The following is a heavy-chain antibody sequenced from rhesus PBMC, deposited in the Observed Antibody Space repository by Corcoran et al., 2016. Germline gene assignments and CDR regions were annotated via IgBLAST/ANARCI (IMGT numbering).Heavy chain of an antibody. CDR2: ISGISGST. J-gene: IGHJ6*01. V-gene: IGHV4-65*01. CDR3: ARQTVTTPYSYGLDS. Sequence: QVQLQESGPGLVKPSETLSLTCVVSGGSVSSSNWWSWIRQPPGKGLEWIGYISGISGSTSYNPPLKGRFTIATDTSKNQLSLKLSSGTAADTAGYYCARQTVTTPYSYGLDSWGQGVVVTVSS. D-gene: IGHD4-35*01. CDR1: GGSVSSSNW.